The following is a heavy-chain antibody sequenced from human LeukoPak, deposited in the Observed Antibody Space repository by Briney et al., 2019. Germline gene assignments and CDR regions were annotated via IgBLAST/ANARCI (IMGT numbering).Heavy chain of an antibody. J-gene: IGHJ4*02. CDR3: AKATGTFYYFDY. Sequence: GGSLRLSCAASGFTFSSYAMSWVRQAPGKGLEWVSVIYSGGSTYYADSVKGRFTISRDNSKNTLYLQMNSLRAEDTAVYYCAKATGTFYYFDYWGQGTLVTVSS. CDR1: GFTFSSYA. V-gene: IGHV3-23*03. D-gene: IGHD1-1*01. CDR2: IYSGGST.